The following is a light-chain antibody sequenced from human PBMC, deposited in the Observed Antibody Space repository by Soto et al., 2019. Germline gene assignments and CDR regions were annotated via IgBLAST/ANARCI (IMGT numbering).Light chain of an antibody. CDR1: SSNIGTYY. Sequence: QAVVTQPPSASGTPGQRVTISCSGSSSNIGTYYVDWYQQLPGPAPKLLIHRNGQRPSGVPDRFAGSKSGTSASLAISGLRSEDEADYYCATWDDRLRAYVIGAGTKLTVL. V-gene: IGLV1-47*01. CDR3: ATWDDRLRAYV. CDR2: RNG. J-gene: IGLJ1*01.